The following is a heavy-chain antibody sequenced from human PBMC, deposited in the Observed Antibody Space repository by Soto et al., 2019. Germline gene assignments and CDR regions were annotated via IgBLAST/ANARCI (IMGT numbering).Heavy chain of an antibody. J-gene: IGHJ6*02. V-gene: IGHV3-21*02. CDR3: AREKRHNLLGGRFGIDV. Sequence: VQLVESGGGLVKPGGSLRLSCVVSGFEFSDFSINWVRQAPGKGLVWVSSISPRSDYIYYTDSVKGRFTVSRDNAKTSLILQMNSLRDDDTAVYYCAREKRHNLLGGRFGIDVWGQGTTVSVSS. CDR1: GFEFSDFS. D-gene: IGHD1-26*01. CDR2: ISPRSDYI.